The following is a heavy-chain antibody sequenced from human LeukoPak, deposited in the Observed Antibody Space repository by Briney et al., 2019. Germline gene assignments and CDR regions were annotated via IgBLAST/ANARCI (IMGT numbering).Heavy chain of an antibody. CDR2: IYYSGSP. D-gene: IGHD3-16*01. CDR3: ARGMGLDGNNWFDP. J-gene: IGHJ5*02. CDR1: GGSISSYY. V-gene: IGHV4-59*01. Sequence: SETLSLTCTVSGGSISSYYWSWIRQPPGKGLEWIGYIYYSGSPKYNPSLKSRVTISVDTSKNQFSLKLRSVTAADTAVYYCARGMGLDGNNWFDPWGQGTLVTVSS.